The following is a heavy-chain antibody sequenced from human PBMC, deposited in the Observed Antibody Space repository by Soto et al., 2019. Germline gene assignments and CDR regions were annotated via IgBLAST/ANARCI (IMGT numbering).Heavy chain of an antibody. V-gene: IGHV3-23*01. Sequence: GSLRLFCAASGFTFSSYAMSWVRQAPGKGLEWVSAISGSGGSTYYADSVKGRLTISRDNSKNTLYLQMNSLRAEDTAVYYCAKDSPTMVRGVIMYYFDYWGQGTLVTVSS. CDR3: AKDSPTMVRGVIMYYFDY. CDR2: ISGSGGST. D-gene: IGHD3-10*01. CDR1: GFTFSSYA. J-gene: IGHJ4*02.